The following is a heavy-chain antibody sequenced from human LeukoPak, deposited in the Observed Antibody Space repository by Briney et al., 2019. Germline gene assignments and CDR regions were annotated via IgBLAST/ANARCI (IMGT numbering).Heavy chain of an antibody. D-gene: IGHD2-2*01. CDR3: AKAQEDQLLFGFDY. CDR1: GFTFSSYG. Sequence: GGSLRLSCAASGFTFSSYGMHWVSQAPGKGLEWVAFIRYDGSNKYYADSVKGRFTISRDNSKNTLYLQMNSLRAEDTAVYYCAKAQEDQLLFGFDYWGQGTLVTVSS. CDR2: IRYDGSNK. J-gene: IGHJ4*02. V-gene: IGHV3-30*02.